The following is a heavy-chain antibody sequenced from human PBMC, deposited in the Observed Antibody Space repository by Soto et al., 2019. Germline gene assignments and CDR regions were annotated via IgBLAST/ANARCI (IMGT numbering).Heavy chain of an antibody. Sequence: PGGSLRLSCAASGFTFSSYAMHWVRQAPGKGLEWVAVISYDGSNKYYADSVKGRFTISRDNSKNTLYLQMNSLRAEDTAVYYCARERSTINEKGDQRYGMDVWGQGTTVTVSS. J-gene: IGHJ6*02. D-gene: IGHD3-16*01. CDR2: ISYDGSNK. CDR1: GFTFSSYA. V-gene: IGHV3-30-3*01. CDR3: ARERSTINEKGDQRYGMDV.